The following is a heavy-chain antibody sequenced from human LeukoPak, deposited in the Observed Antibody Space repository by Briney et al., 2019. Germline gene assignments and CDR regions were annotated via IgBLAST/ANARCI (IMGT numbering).Heavy chain of an antibody. Sequence: GGSLRLSCAASGFTFTNYYMNWVRQAPGKGLEWVSSISSSSTYIYYADSMKGRFTISRDNAKNSLYLQMNSLRAEDTAVYYCARSHPEFDYWGQGTLVTVSS. CDR3: ARSHPEFDY. V-gene: IGHV3-21*01. CDR2: ISSSSTYI. CDR1: GFTFTNYY. J-gene: IGHJ4*02. D-gene: IGHD1-14*01.